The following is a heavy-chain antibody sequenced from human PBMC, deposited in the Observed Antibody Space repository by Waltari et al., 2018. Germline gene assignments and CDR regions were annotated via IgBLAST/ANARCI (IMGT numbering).Heavy chain of an antibody. V-gene: IGHV3-23*01. D-gene: IGHD3-22*01. CDR3: ARVHSLGQYDTSGAESNFDH. CDR1: GFRFRSFG. CDR2: MGAVTST. Sequence: EVQLLESGGGLVQPGGSLRLSCAAPGFRFRSFGMSWVRQAPGKGLEGVSAMGAVTSTYYADSVKGRFTISRDNSKNTLFLQMNSLRAEDTAIYYCARVHSLGQYDTSGAESNFDHWGQGALVTVSS. J-gene: IGHJ4*02.